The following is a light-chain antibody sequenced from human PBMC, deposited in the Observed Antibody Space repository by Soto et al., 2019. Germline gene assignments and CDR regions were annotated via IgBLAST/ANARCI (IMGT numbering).Light chain of an antibody. CDR3: RQDYTYPFT. J-gene: IGKJ3*01. Sequence: AIPMTQSPSSLSASVGDRVTITCRASQGIGNDLGWYQQRPGKAPKLLIYGASSLQSGVPSRFSGSGSGTDFTLTISSLQPEDFATYYCRQDYTYPFTFGPGTKVDIK. V-gene: IGKV1-6*01. CDR2: GAS. CDR1: QGIGND.